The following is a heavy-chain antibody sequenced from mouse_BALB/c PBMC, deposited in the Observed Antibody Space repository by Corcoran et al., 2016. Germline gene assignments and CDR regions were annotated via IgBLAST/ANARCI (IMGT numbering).Heavy chain of an antibody. J-gene: IGHJ4*01. CDR2: INTYTGEP. Sequence: QIQLVQSGPELKKPGETVKISCKASGYTFTNYGMNWVKQAPGKGLKWMGWINTYTGEPTYADDFKGRFAFSLETSASTAYLQINNLKNEDTATYFCARAAYYAMDYGGQGTSVTVSS. V-gene: IGHV9-3-1*01. CDR3: ARAAYYAMDY. CDR1: GYTFTNYG.